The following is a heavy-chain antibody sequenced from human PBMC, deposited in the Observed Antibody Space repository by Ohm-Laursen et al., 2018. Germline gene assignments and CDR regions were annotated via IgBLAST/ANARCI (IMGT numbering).Heavy chain of an antibody. Sequence: LSLTCAASGFTFSSYWMTWVRQAPGKGLEWVANIKQDGNVKYYVGSVKGRFTISRDNAKNSLYLQMNSLRAEDTAVYYCVRSAMYDYDTSGYYPAEFFQNWGQGTLVTVSS. CDR1: GFTFSSYW. V-gene: IGHV3-7*01. D-gene: IGHD3-22*01. J-gene: IGHJ1*01. CDR3: VRSAMYDYDTSGYYPAEFFQN. CDR2: IKQDGNVK.